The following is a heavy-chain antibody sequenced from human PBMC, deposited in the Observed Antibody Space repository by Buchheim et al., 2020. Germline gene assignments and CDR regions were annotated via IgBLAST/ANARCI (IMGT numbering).Heavy chain of an antibody. CDR1: GFTFSNAW. CDR2: IKSKTDGGTT. J-gene: IGHJ6*03. Sequence: EVQLVESGGGLVKPGGSLRLSCAASGFTFSNAWMSWVRQAPGKGLEWVGRIKSKTDGGTTDYAAPVKGRFTISRDDSKNTLYLQMNSLRAEDTAIYYCAKGDTALVLYYYYMDVWGKGTT. D-gene: IGHD5-18*01. CDR3: AKGDTALVLYYYYMDV. V-gene: IGHV3-15*01.